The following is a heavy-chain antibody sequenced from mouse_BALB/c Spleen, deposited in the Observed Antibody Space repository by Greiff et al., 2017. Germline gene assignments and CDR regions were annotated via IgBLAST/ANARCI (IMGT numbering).Heavy chain of an antibody. D-gene: IGHD2-14*01. CDR2: IWAGGST. CDR3: ARGADYRYAWFAY. CDR1: GFSLTSYG. Sequence: VQLKESGPGLVAPSQSLSITCTVSGFSLTSYGVHWVRQPPGKGLEWLGVIWAGGSTNYNSALMSRLSISKDNSKSQVFLKMNSLQTDDTAMYYCARGADYRYAWFAYWGQGTLVTVSA. V-gene: IGHV2-9*02. J-gene: IGHJ3*01.